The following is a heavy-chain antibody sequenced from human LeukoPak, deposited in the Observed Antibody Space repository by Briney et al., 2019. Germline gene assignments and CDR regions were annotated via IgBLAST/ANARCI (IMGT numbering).Heavy chain of an antibody. Sequence: SETLSLTCTVSGGSISSYYWSWIRQPPGKGLEWIGYIYYSGSTNYNPPLKSRVTISVDTSKNQFSLKVSSVTAADTAVYYCARGSSGYIWFGGYCDYCGQGTLVTVSS. V-gene: IGHV4-59*01. J-gene: IGHJ4*02. CDR3: ARGSSGYIWFGGYCDY. D-gene: IGHD3-10*01. CDR1: GGSISSYY. CDR2: IYYSGST.